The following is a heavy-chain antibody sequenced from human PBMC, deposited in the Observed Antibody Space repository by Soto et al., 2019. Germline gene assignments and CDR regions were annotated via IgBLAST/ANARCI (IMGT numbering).Heavy chain of an antibody. Sequence: QVQLVESGGGVVQPGRSLRLSCAASGFTFSSYAMHWVRQAPGKGLEWVAVISYDGRNKYYAASVKGRFTIYRDNSKNPLYLQINSLRGEDTAVYYCVRDQGYDSGYFDYWGQGTLVTVSS. CDR2: ISYDGRNK. CDR3: VRDQGYDSGYFDY. D-gene: IGHD3-16*01. V-gene: IGHV3-30*04. J-gene: IGHJ4*02. CDR1: GFTFSSYA.